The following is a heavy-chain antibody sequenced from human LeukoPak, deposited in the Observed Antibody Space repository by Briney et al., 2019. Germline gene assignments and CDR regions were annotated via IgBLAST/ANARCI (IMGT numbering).Heavy chain of an antibody. CDR2: ISGDGGST. CDR3: AKSRTIFGVTYYYYYGMDV. Sequence: PGGSLILSCAAAGLTCDDYAMHWVRQALGKGLEWVSLISGDGGSTYYADSVKGRFTISRDNSNNSLYLQMNSLRTEDTALYYCAKSRTIFGVTYYYYYGMDVWGQGTTVTVSS. D-gene: IGHD3-3*01. CDR1: GLTCDDYA. J-gene: IGHJ6*02. V-gene: IGHV3-43*02.